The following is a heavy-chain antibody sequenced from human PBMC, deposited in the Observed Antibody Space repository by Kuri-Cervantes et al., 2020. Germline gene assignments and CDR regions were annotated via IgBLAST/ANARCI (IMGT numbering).Heavy chain of an antibody. CDR1: GFTASSDY. D-gene: IGHD3-10*01. J-gene: IGHJ4*02. V-gene: IGHV3-66*01. CDR2: IENGGST. Sequence: GESLKISCAASGFTASSDYMSWVRQAPKKGLEWVSGIIENGGSTYYADSVKGRFTISRDNSKNTLYLQMNSLRAEDTAVYYCAREYYYGSGTTFDYWGQGTLVTVSS. CDR3: AREYYYGSGTTFDY.